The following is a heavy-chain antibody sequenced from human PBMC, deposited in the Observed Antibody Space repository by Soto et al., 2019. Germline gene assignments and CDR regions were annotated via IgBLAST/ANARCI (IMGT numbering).Heavy chain of an antibody. CDR3: ANSRGGTFLGYHGMDI. V-gene: IGHV1-69*01. Sequence: QVQLVQSGPEVKKTGTSVKVSCKASGGTFSSRAISWVRQAPGQGLEWMGGIIPVFGRVNYAEKFQDRVTITADESTGTVYMELSSLRSEDTALYYCANSRGGTFLGYHGMDIRGQGTTVSVSS. CDR2: IIPVFGRV. CDR1: GGTFSSRA. D-gene: IGHD3-16*01. J-gene: IGHJ6*02.